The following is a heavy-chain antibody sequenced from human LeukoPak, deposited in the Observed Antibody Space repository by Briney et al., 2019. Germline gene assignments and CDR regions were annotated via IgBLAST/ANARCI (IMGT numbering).Heavy chain of an antibody. CDR1: GFTFSSFE. CDR2: ISSSSSYI. J-gene: IGHJ4*02. D-gene: IGHD6-13*01. Sequence: PGGSLRLSCAASGFTFSSFEMNWVRQAPGKGLEWVSSISSSSSYIYYADSVKGRFTISRDNAKNSLYLQMNSLRAEDTAVYYCARQSAAAGDFFDYWGQGTLVTVSS. CDR3: ARQSAAAGDFFDY. V-gene: IGHV3-21*01.